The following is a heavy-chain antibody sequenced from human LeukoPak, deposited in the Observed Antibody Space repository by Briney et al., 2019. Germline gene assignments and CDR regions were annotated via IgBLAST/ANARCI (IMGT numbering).Heavy chain of an antibody. D-gene: IGHD6-19*01. J-gene: IGHJ4*02. CDR1: GGSISSYY. CDR2: IYYSGST. V-gene: IGHV4-59*01. Sequence: SETLSLTCTVSGGSISSYYWSWIRQPPGKGLEWIGYIYYSGSTNYNPSHKSRVTISVDTSKNQFSLKLSSVTAADTAVYYCASLIAVAGQVDYWGQGTLVTVSS. CDR3: ASLIAVAGQVDY.